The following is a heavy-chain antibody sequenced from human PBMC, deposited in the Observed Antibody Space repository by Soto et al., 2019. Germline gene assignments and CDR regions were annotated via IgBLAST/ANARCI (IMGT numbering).Heavy chain of an antibody. V-gene: IGHV3-33*01. CDR1: GFTFSSYG. D-gene: IGHD2-15*01. J-gene: IGHJ4*02. CDR2: IWYDGSNK. Sequence: QVQLVESGGGVVQPGRSLRLSCAASGFTFSSYGMHWVRQAPGKGLEWVAVIWYDGSNKYYADSVKGRFTISRDNSKNTLYLQMNSLRAEDTAVYYCARVGGPRVVVAVTGIDYWGQGTLVTVSS. CDR3: ARVGGPRVVVAVTGIDY.